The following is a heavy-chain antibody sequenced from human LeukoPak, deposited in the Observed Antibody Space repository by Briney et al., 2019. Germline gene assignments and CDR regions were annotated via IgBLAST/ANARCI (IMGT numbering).Heavy chain of an antibody. Sequence: PSETLSLTCTVSGGSISSYYWSWIRQPPGKGLEWIGYIYYSGSTNYNPSLKSRVTISVDTSKNQFSLKLSSVTAADTAVYYCASQGYSYGYEAFDIWGQGTMVTVSS. V-gene: IGHV4-59*01. CDR1: GGSISSYY. CDR2: IYYSGST. CDR3: ASQGYSYGYEAFDI. J-gene: IGHJ3*02. D-gene: IGHD5-18*01.